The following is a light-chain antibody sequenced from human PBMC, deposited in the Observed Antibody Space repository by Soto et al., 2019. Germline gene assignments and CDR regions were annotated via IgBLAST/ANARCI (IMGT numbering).Light chain of an antibody. Sequence: IQITPSPSTLSASVGDRATGLCLASQSISSWLAWYQQKPGKAPKLLIYKASTLKSGVPSRFSGSGSGTEFTLTISSLQPDDFATYYCQHYNSYSEAFGQGTKVDIK. J-gene: IGKJ1*01. CDR1: QSISSW. CDR2: KAS. V-gene: IGKV1-5*03. CDR3: QHYNSYSEA.